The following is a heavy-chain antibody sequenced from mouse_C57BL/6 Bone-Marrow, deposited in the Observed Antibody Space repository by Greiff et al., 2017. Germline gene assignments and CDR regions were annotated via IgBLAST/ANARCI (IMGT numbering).Heavy chain of an antibody. CDR1: GFTFTDYY. J-gene: IGHJ3*01. Sequence: EVQVVESGGGLVQPGGSLSLSCAASGFTFTDYYMSWVRQPPGKALEWLGFIRNKANGYTTEYSASVKGRFTISRDNSQSILYLQMNALRAEDSATYYCARYDGERGSWFAYWGQGTLVTVSA. D-gene: IGHD2-13*01. CDR2: IRNKANGYTT. V-gene: IGHV7-3*01. CDR3: ARYDGERGSWFAY.